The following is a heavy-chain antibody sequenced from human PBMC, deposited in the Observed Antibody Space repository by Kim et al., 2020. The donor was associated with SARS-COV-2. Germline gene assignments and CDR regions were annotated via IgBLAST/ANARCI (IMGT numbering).Heavy chain of an antibody. CDR3: AREETGGGTWTYYFDY. D-gene: IGHD3-16*01. Sequence: GGSLRLSCAASGFTFSSYSMNWVRQAPGKGLEWVSYISSSSSTIYYADSVKGRFTISRDNAKNSLYLQMNSLRAEDTAVYYCAREETGGGTWTYYFDYWGQGTLVTVSS. J-gene: IGHJ4*02. CDR2: ISSSSSTI. V-gene: IGHV3-48*04. CDR1: GFTFSSYS.